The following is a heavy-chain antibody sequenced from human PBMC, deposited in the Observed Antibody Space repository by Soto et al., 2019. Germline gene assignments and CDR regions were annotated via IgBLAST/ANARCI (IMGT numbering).Heavy chain of an antibody. CDR2: IIPIFGTA. V-gene: IGHV1-69*15. Sequence: TGKGLEWMGRIIPIFGTAKYAQKFQGRVTITADESRSTAYMELSSLRSEDMAVYYCARTSREFWNIDENYYGMDVWGQGITVSVSS. CDR3: ARTSREFWNIDENYYGMDV. D-gene: IGHD3-3*01. J-gene: IGHJ6*02.